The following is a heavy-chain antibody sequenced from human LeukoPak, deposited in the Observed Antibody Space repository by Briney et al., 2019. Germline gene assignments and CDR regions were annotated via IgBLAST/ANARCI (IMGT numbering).Heavy chain of an antibody. CDR2: IYYSGST. D-gene: IGHD3-10*01. CDR1: GGSISSGGYY. J-gene: IGHJ4*02. Sequence: RPSQTLSLTCTVSGGSISSGGYYWSWLRQHPGKGLEWIGYIYYSGSTYYNPSLKSRVTISVDTSKHQFSLKLSSVTAADTAVYYCARGTYYYGSGSYFVWGQGTLVTVSS. CDR3: ARGTYYYGSGSYFV. V-gene: IGHV4-31*03.